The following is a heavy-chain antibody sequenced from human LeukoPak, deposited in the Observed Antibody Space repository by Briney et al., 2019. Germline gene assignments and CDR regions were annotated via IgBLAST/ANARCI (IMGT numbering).Heavy chain of an antibody. CDR2: IRSKANSYAT. V-gene: IGHV3-73*01. CDR3: TSLYSVGIGGSY. D-gene: IGHD3-16*01. CDR1: GFTFSGSA. Sequence: PGGSLRLSCAASGFTFSGSAMHWVRQASGKGLEWVGRIRSKANSYATTYAASVKGRFTISRDDSKNTAYLQMNSLRTEDTAVYYCTSLYSVGIGGSYWGQGTLVTVSS. J-gene: IGHJ4*02.